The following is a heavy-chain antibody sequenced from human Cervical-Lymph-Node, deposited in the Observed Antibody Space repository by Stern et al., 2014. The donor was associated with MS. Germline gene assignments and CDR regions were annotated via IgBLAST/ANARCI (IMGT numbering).Heavy chain of an antibody. CDR3: ARAASTTSSYNF. V-gene: IGHV1-69*01. J-gene: IGHJ4*02. CDR2: TIPIFGTA. Sequence: VQLVQSGAEVKKPGSSVKVSCQASGGSFINNVISWVRQAPGQGLEWMGGTIPIFGTALYAQKFRGRVTITADGSKRTAYMELSSLRSDDTAVYFWARAASTTSSYNFWGPGTLVTVSS. CDR1: GGSFINNV. D-gene: IGHD3-10*01.